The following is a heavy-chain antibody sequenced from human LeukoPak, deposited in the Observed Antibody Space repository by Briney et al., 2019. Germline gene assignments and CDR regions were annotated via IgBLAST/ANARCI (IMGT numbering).Heavy chain of an antibody. D-gene: IGHD3-22*01. V-gene: IGHV3-23*01. J-gene: IGHJ4*02. CDR3: AKDADSYLNYFDY. CDR2: ISGSAGST. CDR1: GFTFSSYA. Sequence: GGSLRLSCAASGFTFSSYAMSWVRQAPGKGLEWVSAISGSAGSTYYADSVKGRFTISRDNAKNSLYLQMNSLRAEDTALYYCAKDADSYLNYFDYWGQGTLVTVSS.